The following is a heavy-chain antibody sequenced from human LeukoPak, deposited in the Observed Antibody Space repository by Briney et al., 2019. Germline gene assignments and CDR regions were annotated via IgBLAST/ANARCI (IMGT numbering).Heavy chain of an antibody. V-gene: IGHV1-69*13. Sequence: GASVKVSCKASGYTFTSYGISWVRQAPGQGLEWMGGIIPIFGTANYAQKFQGRVTITADESTSTAYMELSSLRSEDTAVYYCARDGSAGATYYDFWSCFDYWGQGTLVTVSS. CDR2: IIPIFGTA. CDR1: GYTFTSYG. CDR3: ARDGSAGATYYDFWSCFDY. D-gene: IGHD3-3*01. J-gene: IGHJ4*02.